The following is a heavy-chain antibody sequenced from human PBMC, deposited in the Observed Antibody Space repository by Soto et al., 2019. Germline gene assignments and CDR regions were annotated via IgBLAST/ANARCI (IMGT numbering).Heavy chain of an antibody. J-gene: IGHJ4*02. V-gene: IGHV3-30*18. Sequence: GGSLRLSCASSGFTFCIYGMHWVRHAPGKGLELVALLSYDGSNKDYVDSVKGRFTISRDNSKNTLYLQMNSLRAEDTAVYYCAKDKGYSGSYYVFDYWGQGTLVTVSS. D-gene: IGHD1-26*01. CDR1: GFTFCIYG. CDR3: AKDKGYSGSYYVFDY. CDR2: LSYDGSNK.